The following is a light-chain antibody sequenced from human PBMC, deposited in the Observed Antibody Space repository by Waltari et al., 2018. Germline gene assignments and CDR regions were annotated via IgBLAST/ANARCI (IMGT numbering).Light chain of an antibody. CDR1: SSDIGTSNL. CDR3: SSYTTSSAPGV. CDR2: EST. J-gene: IGLJ1*01. V-gene: IGLV2-14*02. Sequence: QSALTQPASVSGSPGQSITISCTGPSSDIGTSNLVSWYQQHPGKAPKLIIYESTERPSGVSDRLSGSKSGNTASLTISGLQAEDEADYYCSSYTTSSAPGVFGTGTRVTVL.